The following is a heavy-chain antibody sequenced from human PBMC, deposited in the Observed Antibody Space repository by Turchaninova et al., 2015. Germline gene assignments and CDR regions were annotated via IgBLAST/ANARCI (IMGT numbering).Heavy chain of an antibody. CDR1: GYTVTAYY. J-gene: IGHJ4*02. CDR2: SNCHSGGT. V-gene: IGHV1-2*06. Sequence: QVQLVQSGAEVENPGAAGKGSCKASGYTVTAYYMHGVRQAPGQGLEWMGRSNCHSGGTNYAQKFQGTVTMTRDTSISTAYMELRRLRSDDTAVYYCAREVPSSSWSYFDYWGQGTLVTVSS. D-gene: IGHD6-13*01. CDR3: AREVPSSSWSYFDY.